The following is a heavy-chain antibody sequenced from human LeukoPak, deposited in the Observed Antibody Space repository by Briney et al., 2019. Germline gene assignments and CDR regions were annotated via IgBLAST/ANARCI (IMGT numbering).Heavy chain of an antibody. J-gene: IGHJ4*02. CDR3: ARVDGSGVPGGLDY. D-gene: IGHD3-10*01. V-gene: IGHV4-59*01. CDR2: IYYSGST. CDR1: GGSISSYY. Sequence: SETLSLTFTVSGGSISSYYWSWIRQPPGKGLEWIGYIYYSGSTNYNPSLKSRVTISVDTSKNQFSLKLSSVTAADTAVYYCARVDGSGVPGGLDYWGQGTLVTVSS.